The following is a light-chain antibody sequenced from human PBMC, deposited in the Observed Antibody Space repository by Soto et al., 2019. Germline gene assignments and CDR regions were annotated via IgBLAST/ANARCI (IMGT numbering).Light chain of an antibody. CDR1: QSISSY. Sequence: DIQMTQSPSSLSASVGDRVTITCRASQSISSYLNWYQQKPGKAPKLLIYAASSLQSGVPSRFSGSGSVTDFTLTISSLQPEDFATYYCQRSYSTPRTFGQVTKLEIK. V-gene: IGKV1-39*01. CDR2: AAS. J-gene: IGKJ2*01. CDR3: QRSYSTPRT.